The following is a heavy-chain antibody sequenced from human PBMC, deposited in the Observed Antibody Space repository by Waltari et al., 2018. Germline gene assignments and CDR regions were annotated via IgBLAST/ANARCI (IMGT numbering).Heavy chain of an antibody. CDR3: ARDQGAAASYYYYYMDV. Sequence: EVQLVESGGGLVQPGGSLRLSCAASGFPFSSYWMSWVRQAPGKGLEWVANIKQDGSEKYYVDSVKGRFTISRDNAKNSLYLQMNSLRAEDTAVYYCARDQGAAASYYYYYMDVWGKGTTVTVSS. J-gene: IGHJ6*03. D-gene: IGHD6-13*01. V-gene: IGHV3-7*01. CDR2: IKQDGSEK. CDR1: GFPFSSYW.